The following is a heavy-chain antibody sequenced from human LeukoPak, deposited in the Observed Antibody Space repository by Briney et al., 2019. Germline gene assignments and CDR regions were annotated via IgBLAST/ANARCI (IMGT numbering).Heavy chain of an antibody. V-gene: IGHV3-30-3*01. J-gene: IGHJ4*02. CDR1: GFTFSSYA. Sequence: GGSLRLSCAASGFTFSSYAMHWVRQAPGKGLEWVAVISYDGSNKYYADSVKGRFTISRDNSKNTLYLQMNSLRAEDTAVYYCAGGFGELLSYWGQGTLVTVSS. CDR3: AGGFGELLSY. D-gene: IGHD3-10*01. CDR2: ISYDGSNK.